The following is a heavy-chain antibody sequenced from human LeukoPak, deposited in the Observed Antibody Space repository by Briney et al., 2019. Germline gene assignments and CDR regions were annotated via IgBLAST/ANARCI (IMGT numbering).Heavy chain of an antibody. CDR2: IYYSGST. CDR1: GGSISSYY. Sequence: PSETLSLTCTVSGGSISSYYWSWIRQPPGKGLEWIGYIYYSGSTNYNPSLKSRVTISVDTSKNQFSLKLSSVTAADTAVYYCARRGYGGNSDYYYGMDVWGQGTTVTVSS. V-gene: IGHV4-59*01. D-gene: IGHD4-23*01. J-gene: IGHJ6*02. CDR3: ARRGYGGNSDYYYGMDV.